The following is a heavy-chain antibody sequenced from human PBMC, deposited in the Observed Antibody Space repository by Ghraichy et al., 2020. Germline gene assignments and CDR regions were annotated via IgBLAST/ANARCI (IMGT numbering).Heavy chain of an antibody. Sequence: SVKVSCKASGGTFSSYAISWVRQAPGQGLEWMGGIIPIFGTANYAQKFQGRVTITADESTSTAYMELSSLRSEDTAVYYCARNGLTGYYEGYFDYWGQGNPVTGSS. D-gene: IGHD3-9*01. V-gene: IGHV1-69*13. CDR1: GGTFSSYA. J-gene: IGHJ4*03. CDR3: ARNGLTGYYEGYFDY. CDR2: IIPIFGTA.